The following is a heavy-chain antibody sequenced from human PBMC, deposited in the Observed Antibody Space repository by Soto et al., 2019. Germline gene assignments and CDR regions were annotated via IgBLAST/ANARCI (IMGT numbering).Heavy chain of an antibody. CDR1: GDSVTSGSYY. CDR3: AREWGLLPYYVMNV. V-gene: IGHV4-61*03. J-gene: IGHJ6*02. Sequence: SSETLSLTCIVSGDSVTSGSYYWTWLRQPPGKGLEWIGYISYTGRTKYNPSLQSRVTISVYTSKNDFSLILSAVTAADTAVYFCAREWGLLPYYVMNVWGHVTAVTVSS. D-gene: IGHD7-27*01. CDR2: ISYTGRT.